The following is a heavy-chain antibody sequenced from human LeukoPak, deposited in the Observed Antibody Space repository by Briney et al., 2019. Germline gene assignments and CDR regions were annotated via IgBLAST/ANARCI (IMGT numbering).Heavy chain of an antibody. CDR1: GGSFSGYY. Sequence: SETLSLTCAVYGGSFSGYYWSWIRQPPGKGLEWIGEINHSGSTNYNPSLKSRVTISVDTSKNQFSLKLSSVTAADTAVYYCARGRGLGKGGSSIAARRIYYYYMDVWGKGTTVTVSS. CDR2: INHSGST. V-gene: IGHV4-34*01. D-gene: IGHD6-6*01. CDR3: ARGRGLGKGGSSIAARRIYYYYMDV. J-gene: IGHJ6*03.